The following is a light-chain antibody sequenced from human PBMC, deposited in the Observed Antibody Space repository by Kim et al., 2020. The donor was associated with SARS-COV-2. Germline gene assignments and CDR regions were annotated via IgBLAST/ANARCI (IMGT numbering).Light chain of an antibody. V-gene: IGKV1-27*01. J-gene: IGKJ4*01. Sequence: DIQLTQSPSSLSASVGDRVTSTCRASQVISNYLACYQQKPGKVPKLLIYAASTLQSGVPSRLSGSGSGTEFTLTIRSLQPEDVATYYCQKYNSAPLSFGGGTKVDIK. CDR1: QVISNY. CDR2: AAS. CDR3: QKYNSAPLS.